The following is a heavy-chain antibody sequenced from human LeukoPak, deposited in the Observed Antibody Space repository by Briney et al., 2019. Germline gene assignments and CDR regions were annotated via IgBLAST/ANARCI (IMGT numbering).Heavy chain of an antibody. V-gene: IGHV4-30-4*08. D-gene: IGHD3-3*01. CDR3: ARNYPTNDFWSGYATYYFDY. CDR1: GGSISSGGYY. Sequence: KTSETLSLTCTVSGGSISSGGYYWSWIRQHPGKGLEWIGYIYYSGSTYYNPSLKSRVTISVDTSKNQFSLKLSSVTAADTAVYYCARNYPTNDFWSGYATYYFDYWGQGTLVTVSS. J-gene: IGHJ4*02. CDR2: IYYSGST.